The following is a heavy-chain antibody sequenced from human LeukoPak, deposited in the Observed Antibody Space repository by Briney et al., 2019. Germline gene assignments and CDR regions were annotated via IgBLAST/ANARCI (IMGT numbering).Heavy chain of an antibody. J-gene: IGHJ4*02. CDR1: GFTFSTYW. CDR2: IKTDGSST. V-gene: IGHV3-74*01. Sequence: PGGSLRLSCAASGFTFSTYWMHWVRQAPGKGLVWVSHIKTDGSSTTYADSVKGRFTISRDNAKNTLYLQMNSLRAEDTAVYYCGRDRGYTQDDWGQGTLVTVSS. D-gene: IGHD5-12*01. CDR3: GRDRGYTQDD.